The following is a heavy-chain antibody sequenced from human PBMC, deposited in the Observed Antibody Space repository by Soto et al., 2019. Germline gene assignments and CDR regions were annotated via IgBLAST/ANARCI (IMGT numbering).Heavy chain of an antibody. CDR3: ARVNDYRGNVVYYYGMDV. J-gene: IGHJ6*02. D-gene: IGHD4-17*01. CDR2: IIPIFGTA. CDR1: GGTFSSYA. V-gene: IGHV1-69*06. Sequence: QVQLVQSGAEVKKPGSSVKVSCKASGGTFSSYAISWVRQAPGQGLEWMGGIIPIFGTANYAQKLQGRVTITADKATSTACMELSSLGSEDTAVYYCARVNDYRGNVVYYYGMDVWGQGTTVTVSS.